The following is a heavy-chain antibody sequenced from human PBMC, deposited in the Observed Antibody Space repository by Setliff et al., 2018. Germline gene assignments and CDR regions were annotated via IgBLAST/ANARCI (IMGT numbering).Heavy chain of an antibody. CDR3: AKAIAPIVVVPAAMLEAY. J-gene: IGHJ4*02. V-gene: IGHV3-23*01. D-gene: IGHD2-2*01. Sequence: GESLKISCAASGFTFSDYYMSWIRQAPGKGLEWVSAISGSGGSTYYADSVKGRFTISRDNSKNTLYLQMNSLRAEDTAVYYRAKAIAPIVVVPAAMLEAYWGQGTLVTVSS. CDR2: ISGSGGST. CDR1: GFTFSDYY.